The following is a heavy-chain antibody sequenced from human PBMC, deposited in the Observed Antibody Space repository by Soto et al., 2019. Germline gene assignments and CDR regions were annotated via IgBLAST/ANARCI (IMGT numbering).Heavy chain of an antibody. J-gene: IGHJ6*02. D-gene: IGHD2-2*01. V-gene: IGHV3-30*18. CDR1: GFTFSTYG. CDR3: AKSRGYCSSTSCYGYYGMDV. Sequence: GGSLRLSCAASGFTFSTYGMHWVRQAPGKGLEWVAVISYDGSNEYSADSVKGRFTISRDNSKNTLYLQTNSLRGEDTAVYYCAKSRGYCSSTSCYGYYGMDVWGQGTTVTVSS. CDR2: ISYDGSNE.